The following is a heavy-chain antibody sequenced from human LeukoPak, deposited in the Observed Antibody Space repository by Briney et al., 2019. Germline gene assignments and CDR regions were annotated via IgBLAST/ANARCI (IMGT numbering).Heavy chain of an antibody. V-gene: IGHV3-21*01. J-gene: IGHJ4*02. CDR3: ARGPYSSGWYRHYFDY. CDR1: GFTFSTYG. D-gene: IGHD6-19*01. CDR2: ISSSSYI. Sequence: GGSLRLSCAASGFTFSTYGMSWVRQAPGKGLEWVSSISSSSYIYYADSVKGRFTISRDNAKNSLYLQMNSLRAEDTAVYYCARGPYSSGWYRHYFDYWGQGTLVTVSS.